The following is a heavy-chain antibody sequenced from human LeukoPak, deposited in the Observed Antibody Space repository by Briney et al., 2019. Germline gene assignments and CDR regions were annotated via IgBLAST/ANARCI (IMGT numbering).Heavy chain of an antibody. CDR1: GGSISGYQ. D-gene: IGHD3-10*01. V-gene: IGHV4-59*08. Sequence: SETLSLTCTVSGGSISGYQWSWIRQPPGKGLEWIGYIYYSGSTNYNPSLKSRVTISVDTSKNQFSLKLSSVTAADTAVYYCARLSAGSWGYYGSGSYYKVFDIWGQGTMVTVSS. CDR3: ARLSAGSWGYYGSGSYYKVFDI. CDR2: IYYSGST. J-gene: IGHJ3*02.